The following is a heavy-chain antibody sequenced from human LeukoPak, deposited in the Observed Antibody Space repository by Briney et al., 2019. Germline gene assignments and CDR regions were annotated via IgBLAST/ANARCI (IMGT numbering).Heavy chain of an antibody. J-gene: IGHJ4*02. CDR1: GYTFTSYY. CDR2: ISAYNGNT. CDR3: ARLYYDILTGYYTSFDY. D-gene: IGHD3-9*01. Sequence: ASVKVSCKASGYTFTSYYMHWVRQAPGQGLEWMGWISAYNGNTNYAQKLQGRVTMTTDTSTSTAYMELRSLRSDDTAVYYCARLYYDILTGYYTSFDYWGQGTLVTVSS. V-gene: IGHV1-18*04.